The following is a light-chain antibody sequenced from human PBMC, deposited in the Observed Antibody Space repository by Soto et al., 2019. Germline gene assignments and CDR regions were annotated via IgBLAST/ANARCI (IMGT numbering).Light chain of an antibody. CDR3: GSYASSGTL. CDR1: SSDGGSYNY. CDR2: GVS. J-gene: IGLJ1*01. V-gene: IGLV2-14*01. Sequence: SVRTHPASVSGAPVQSLTISCSGTSSDGGSYNYVSWYQQHPGKGPKLMIYGVSDRPSGISSRFSGSKSGNTASLTISGLQTEDEADYYCGSYASSGTLFGTGNKVTV.